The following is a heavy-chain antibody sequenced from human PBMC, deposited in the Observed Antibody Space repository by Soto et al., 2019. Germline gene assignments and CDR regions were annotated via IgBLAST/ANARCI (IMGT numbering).Heavy chain of an antibody. CDR3: ARVYSGYDDLGGMDV. CDR1: GYTFTGYY. D-gene: IGHD5-12*01. J-gene: IGHJ6*02. CDR2: INPNSGGT. V-gene: IGHV1-2*04. Sequence: ASVKVSCKASGYTFTGYYMHWVRQAPGQGLEWMGWINPNSGGTNYAQKFQGWVTMTRDTSISTAYMELSRLRSDDTAVYYCARVYSGYDDLGGMDVWGQGTTVTVSS.